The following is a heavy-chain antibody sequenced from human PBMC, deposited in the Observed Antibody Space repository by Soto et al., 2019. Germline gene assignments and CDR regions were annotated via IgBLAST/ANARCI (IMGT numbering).Heavy chain of an antibody. CDR2: INPSGGST. D-gene: IGHD2-15*01. CDR3: ARGYCSGGSCYLSSYFDY. Sequence: QVQLVQSGAEVKKPGASVKVSCKASGYTFTSYYMHWVRQAPGQGLEWMGIINPSGGSTSYAQKFEGRVTMTRDTSTRTVYMELSSLRSEDTAVYYCARGYCSGGSCYLSSYFDYWGQGTLVTVSS. CDR1: GYTFTSYY. J-gene: IGHJ4*02. V-gene: IGHV1-46*01.